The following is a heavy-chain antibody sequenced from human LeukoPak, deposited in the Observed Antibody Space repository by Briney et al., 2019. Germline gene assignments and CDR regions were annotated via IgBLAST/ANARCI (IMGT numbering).Heavy chain of an antibody. Sequence: GGSLRLSCAASGFTFSDYGMNWVRLAPGKGLEWVSAISYSGASTSGADSVKGRFTISRDNSKNTVYLQMNSLRAEDTAVYYCAKGPAVTFDIWGQGTMVTVSS. CDR3: AKGPAVTFDI. V-gene: IGHV3-23*01. CDR2: ISYSGAST. J-gene: IGHJ3*02. CDR1: GFTFSDYG.